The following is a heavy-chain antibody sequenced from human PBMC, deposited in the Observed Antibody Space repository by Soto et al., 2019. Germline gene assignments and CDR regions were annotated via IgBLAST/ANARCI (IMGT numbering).Heavy chain of an antibody. D-gene: IGHD6-13*01. Sequence: GGSLRLSCVASGFSFSSYCMSWVRQAPGKGLEWVSGISDNGGSTYYADSVKGRFTISRDNSRNTLNLQMNSLRAEDTAVYYCARAPPRGIAAPGTWGSGMDVWGKGTTVTVSS. CDR1: GFSFSSYC. J-gene: IGHJ6*04. V-gene: IGHV3-23*01. CDR2: ISDNGGST. CDR3: ARAPPRGIAAPGTWGSGMDV.